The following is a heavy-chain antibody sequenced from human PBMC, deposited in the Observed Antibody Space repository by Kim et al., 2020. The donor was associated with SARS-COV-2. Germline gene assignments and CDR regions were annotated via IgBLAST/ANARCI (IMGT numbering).Heavy chain of an antibody. CDR2: INPNSGGT. D-gene: IGHD6-19*01. CDR1: GYTFTGYY. J-gene: IGHJ4*02. Sequence: ASVKVSCKASGYTFTGYYMHWVRQAPGQGLVWMGWINPNSGGTNYAQKFQGWVTMTRDTSISTAYMELSRLRSDDTAVCYCARGIAVAGNLRFDYWGQGTLVTVSS. CDR3: ARGIAVAGNLRFDY. V-gene: IGHV1-2*04.